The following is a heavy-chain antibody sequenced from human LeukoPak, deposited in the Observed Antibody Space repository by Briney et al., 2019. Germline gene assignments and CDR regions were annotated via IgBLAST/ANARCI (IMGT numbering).Heavy chain of an antibody. CDR3: ARGEYVDTAMVLDWFDP. J-gene: IGHJ5*02. D-gene: IGHD5-18*01. V-gene: IGHV4-4*07. Sequence: SETLSLTCTVSGGSISSYYWSWIRQPAGKGLEWIGRIYTSGSTNYNPSLKSRVTMSVHTSKNQFSLKLSSVTAADTAVYYCARGEYVDTAMVLDWFDPWGQGTLVTVSS. CDR2: IYTSGST. CDR1: GGSISSYY.